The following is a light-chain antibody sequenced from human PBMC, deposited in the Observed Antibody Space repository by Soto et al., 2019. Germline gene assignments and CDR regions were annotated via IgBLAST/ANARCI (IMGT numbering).Light chain of an antibody. V-gene: IGKV1-39*01. Sequence: DIQMTQSPSSLSASVGDRVTITCRASQSISSYLNWYQQKPGKAPKLLIYAASSLQSGVPSRFSGSGSGTDFTLSISSLQPEDFATYSCQQSYSTPPTFGQGNRLEIK. CDR3: QQSYSTPPT. J-gene: IGKJ2*01. CDR2: AAS. CDR1: QSISSY.